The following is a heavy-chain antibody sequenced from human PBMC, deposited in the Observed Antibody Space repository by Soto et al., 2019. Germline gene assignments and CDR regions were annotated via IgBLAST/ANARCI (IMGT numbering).Heavy chain of an antibody. CDR3: AKGSQSTGWNY. CDR1: GFTFGSYD. V-gene: IGHV3-23*01. CDR2: ISGLGGTT. D-gene: IGHD6-19*01. Sequence: GGSLRLSCAASGFTFGSYDMTWVRQAPGKGLEWVSGISGLGGTTYYADSVKGRFTMSRDNSKNTLYLQMNSLRADDTAVYYCAKGSQSTGWNYWGQGTLVTVSS. J-gene: IGHJ4*02.